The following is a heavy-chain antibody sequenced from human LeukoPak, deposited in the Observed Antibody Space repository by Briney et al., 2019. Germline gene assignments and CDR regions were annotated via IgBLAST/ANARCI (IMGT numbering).Heavy chain of an antibody. CDR3: ARDPSSDYGDYGWYFDL. CDR2: ISWNSGSI. V-gene: IGHV3-9*01. CDR1: GFTFDDYA. J-gene: IGHJ2*01. Sequence: PGGSLRLSCAASGFTFDDYAMHWVRQAPGKGLEWVSGISWNSGSIGYADSVKGRFTISRDNAKNSLYLQMNSLRAEDTAVYYCARDPSSDYGDYGWYFDLWGRGTLVTVSS. D-gene: IGHD4-17*01.